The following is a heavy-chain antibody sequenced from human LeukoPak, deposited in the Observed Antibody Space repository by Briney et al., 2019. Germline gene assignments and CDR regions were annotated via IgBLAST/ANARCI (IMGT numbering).Heavy chain of an antibody. CDR2: IYSGDSDP. V-gene: IGHV5-51*01. CDR3: ARSAGSSSNWEFDF. CDR1: GYSFATYW. D-gene: IGHD6-13*01. Sequence: GKSLKISCKGSGYSFATYWIGWVRQMPGKGLEWMGIIYSGDSDPRYSPSFQGQVTISIDKSITTAYLQWSSLKASDTAMYYCARSAGSSSNWEFDFWGQGTLVTVSS. J-gene: IGHJ4*02.